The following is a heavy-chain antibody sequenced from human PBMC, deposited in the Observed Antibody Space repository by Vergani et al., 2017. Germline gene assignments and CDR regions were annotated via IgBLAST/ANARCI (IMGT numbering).Heavy chain of an antibody. D-gene: IGHD2/OR15-2a*01. Sequence: QVHLQESGPGLVKPSETLSLTCTVSGGSISSYYWSWIRQPPGKGLEWIGYIYYSGSTNYNPSLKSRVTISVDTSKNQFSLKLSSVTAADTAVYYCARDRTTRWETRYGMDVWGQGTTVTVSS. V-gene: IGHV4-59*01. J-gene: IGHJ6*02. CDR2: IYYSGST. CDR3: ARDRTTRWETRYGMDV. CDR1: GGSISSYY.